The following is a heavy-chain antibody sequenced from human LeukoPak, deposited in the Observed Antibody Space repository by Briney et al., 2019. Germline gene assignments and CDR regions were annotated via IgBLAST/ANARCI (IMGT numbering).Heavy chain of an antibody. CDR1: GFTFSTYA. Sequence: TGGSLRLSCAASGFTFSTYAMIWVRQAPGKGLEGVSGMSGSGAGTYYADSVKGRFTISRVNSKNTLFLQINSLRAEDTAVYCCAKDGKKYGSTWDFDYWGQGTLVTVSS. V-gene: IGHV3-23*01. CDR3: AKDGKKYGSTWDFDY. J-gene: IGHJ4*02. CDR2: MSGSGAGT. D-gene: IGHD6-13*01.